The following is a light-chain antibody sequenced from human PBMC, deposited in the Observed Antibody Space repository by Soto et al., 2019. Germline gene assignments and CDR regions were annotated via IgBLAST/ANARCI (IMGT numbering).Light chain of an antibody. CDR1: QSVSNN. V-gene: IGKV3-11*01. CDR3: QQRSNWPRT. CDR2: GAS. J-gene: IGKJ1*01. Sequence: EIVLTQSPATLSVPPGERAALSCRASQSVSNNLAWYQQKPGQPPRLLIFGASTRATGIPARFSGSGSGTDFTLTISSLEPEDFAVYYCQQRSNWPRTVGQGTKVDI.